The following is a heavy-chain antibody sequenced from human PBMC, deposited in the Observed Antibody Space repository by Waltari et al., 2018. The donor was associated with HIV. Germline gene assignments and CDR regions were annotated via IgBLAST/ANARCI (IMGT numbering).Heavy chain of an antibody. V-gene: IGHV4-59*01. D-gene: IGHD1-26*01. CDR2: ST. CDR3: ARDPGGGSYQTDYYYYYGMDV. Sequence: STNYNPSLKSRVTISVDTSKNQFSLKLSSVTAADTAVYYCARDPGGGSYQTDYYYYYGMDVWGQGTTVTVSS. J-gene: IGHJ6*02.